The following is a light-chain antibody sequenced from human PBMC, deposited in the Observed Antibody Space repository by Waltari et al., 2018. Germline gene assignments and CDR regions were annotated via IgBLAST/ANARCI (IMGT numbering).Light chain of an antibody. V-gene: IGLV2-14*01. J-gene: IGLJ1*01. Sequence: QSALTQPASVSGSPGQSITISCTGTSSDVGAFHFVSWHQHHPGNAPRFIIYEVTKRPSGVSTRFSGSKSGNTASLTISGLQPEDEADYYCSSYTTTTAYVFGTGTKVTVL. CDR1: SSDVGAFHF. CDR2: EVT. CDR3: SSYTTTTAYV.